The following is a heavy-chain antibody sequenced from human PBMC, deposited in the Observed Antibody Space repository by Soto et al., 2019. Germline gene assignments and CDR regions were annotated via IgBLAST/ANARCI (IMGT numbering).Heavy chain of an antibody. Sequence: QVQLVESGGGVVQHGRSLRLSCAASGFTFSSYGMHWVRQAPGKGLEWVAVISYDGSNKYYADSVKGRFTISRDNSKNTLYLQMNSLRAEDTAVYCCAKDLLGPGRAYGMDVWGQGTTVTVSS. CDR1: GFTFSSYG. CDR2: ISYDGSNK. V-gene: IGHV3-30*18. J-gene: IGHJ6*02. D-gene: IGHD7-27*01. CDR3: AKDLLGPGRAYGMDV.